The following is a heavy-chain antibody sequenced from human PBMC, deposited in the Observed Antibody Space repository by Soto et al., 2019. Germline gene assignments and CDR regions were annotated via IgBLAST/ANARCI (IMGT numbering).Heavy chain of an antibody. J-gene: IGHJ5*02. CDR2: VSASGLNT. CDR3: ARDVSLVFDP. CDR1: GFTFSTYA. V-gene: IGHV3-23*01. Sequence: PGGSLRLSCAASGFTFSTYAMAWVRQAPGKGLEWVSGVSASGLNTDYADPVKGRFYISRDNSKNTLYLQMNSLRAEDTAVYYCARDVSLVFDPWGQGTLVTVSS. D-gene: IGHD2-8*02.